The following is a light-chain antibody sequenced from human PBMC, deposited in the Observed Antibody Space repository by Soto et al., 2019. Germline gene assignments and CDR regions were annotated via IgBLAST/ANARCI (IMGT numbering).Light chain of an antibody. CDR3: QQYGSSPVT. V-gene: IGKV3-20*01. CDR2: GAS. CDR1: QSVSSSY. Sequence: EIVLTQSPGTLSLSPGERATLSCRASQSVSSSYLAWYQRKPGQAPRLLIYGASSRATGIPDRFSGSGSGTDFTLSLSRLEPEDFAVYYCQQYGSSPVTFGQGTKVEIK. J-gene: IGKJ1*01.